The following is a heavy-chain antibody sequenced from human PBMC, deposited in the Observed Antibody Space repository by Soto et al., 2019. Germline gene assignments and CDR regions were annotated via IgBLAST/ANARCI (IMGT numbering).Heavy chain of an antibody. CDR1: GGSFSGYY. CDR2: INHSGST. Sequence: QVQLQQWGAGLLKPSETLSLTCAVYGGSFSGYYWSWIRRPPGMGLEWIGEINHSGSTNYNPSLKSRVTISVDTSKNQFSLKLSSVTAADTAVYYCARDDIVVLTAFYGMDVWGQGTTVTVSS. D-gene: IGHD2-21*02. J-gene: IGHJ6*02. CDR3: ARDDIVVLTAFYGMDV. V-gene: IGHV4-34*01.